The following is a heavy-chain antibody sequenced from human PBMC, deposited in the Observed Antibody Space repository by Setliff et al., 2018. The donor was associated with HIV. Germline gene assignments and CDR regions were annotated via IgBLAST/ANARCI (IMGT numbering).Heavy chain of an antibody. D-gene: IGHD3-10*01. CDR3: ARDRWFGESAPRLLDY. J-gene: IGHJ4*02. CDR2: INCGNGAT. Sequence: ASVKVSCKASGYIYTNYAIHWVRQAPGQGLEWMGWINCGNGATKYAQNFQDRFTITTDTSASTVYMELRSLRSEDTAVYYCARDRWFGESAPRLLDYWGPGTQVTVS. V-gene: IGHV1-3*01. CDR1: GYIYTNYA.